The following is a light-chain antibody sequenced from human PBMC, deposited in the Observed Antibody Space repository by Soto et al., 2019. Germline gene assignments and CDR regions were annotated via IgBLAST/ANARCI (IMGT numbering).Light chain of an antibody. CDR1: SSDVGGYNY. CDR2: EVS. Sequence: QSALTQPPSASGSPGQSVTISCTGTSSDVGGYNYVSWYQQHPGKAPKLMIYEVSKRPSGVPDRFSGSKSGNTASLTVSGLQAEDDADYYCSSYAGSNFPFGTGTKLTVL. V-gene: IGLV2-8*01. CDR3: SSYAGSNFP. J-gene: IGLJ1*01.